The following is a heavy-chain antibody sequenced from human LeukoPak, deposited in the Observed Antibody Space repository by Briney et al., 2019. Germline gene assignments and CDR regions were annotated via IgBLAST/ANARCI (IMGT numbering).Heavy chain of an antibody. CDR2: EGSAGGT. CDR3: ASRTWTGPGYYAFDI. D-gene: IGHD3/OR15-3a*01. J-gene: IGHJ3*02. V-gene: IGHV3-23*01. CDR1: GFTFANHA. Sequence: GGSLRLSCAASGFTFANHAVSWVRQAPGKGLEWVSAEGSAGGTYYADSVKGRFTISRDYSENTLSLQVNSLRVDDTAVYYCASRTWTGPGYYAFDIWGQGTMVTVSS.